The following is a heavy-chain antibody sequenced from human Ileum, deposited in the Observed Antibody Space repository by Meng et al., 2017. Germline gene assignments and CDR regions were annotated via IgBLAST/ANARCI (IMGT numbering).Heavy chain of an antibody. CDR2: IFQSGRT. D-gene: IGHD3-22*01. Sequence: QVHLQGPGPRLVTPSGTLSLTCAVSGTWWSWVRQPPGKGLEWIGEIFQSGRTNYNPSLKSRVTISIDKSKSQISLQLSAVTAADTAVYSCATSNDRDVYYLGYWGQGTLVTVSS. V-gene: IGHV4-4*02. J-gene: IGHJ4*02. CDR3: ATSNDRDVYYLGY. CDR1: GTW.